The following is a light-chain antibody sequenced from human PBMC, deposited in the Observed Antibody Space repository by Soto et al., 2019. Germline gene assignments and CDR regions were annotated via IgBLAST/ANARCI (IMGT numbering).Light chain of an antibody. V-gene: IGKV3-15*01. CDR1: QSVSRN. J-gene: IGKJ2*01. Sequence: DIVMTQSQATLSVSPGERATLSCRASQSVSRNLAWYQQKPGQAPRLLIYGASTRATGIPARFSGSGSGTEFTLTISSLQSEDFAIYYCQQYNNWPFTFGQGTKLEIK. CDR3: QQYNNWPFT. CDR2: GAS.